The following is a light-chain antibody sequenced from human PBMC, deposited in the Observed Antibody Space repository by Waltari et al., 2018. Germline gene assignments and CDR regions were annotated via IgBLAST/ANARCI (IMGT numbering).Light chain of an antibody. Sequence: DIQMTQSPSTLSASVGDTVIITCRASQSINTWLAWYQQKPGKAPKLLIYKASSLESGVPSRFSGSGSGTEFTLTISSLQPDDFATYYCQQYNTYSFTFGPGTTVDIK. J-gene: IGKJ3*01. CDR1: QSINTW. V-gene: IGKV1-5*03. CDR2: KAS. CDR3: QQYNTYSFT.